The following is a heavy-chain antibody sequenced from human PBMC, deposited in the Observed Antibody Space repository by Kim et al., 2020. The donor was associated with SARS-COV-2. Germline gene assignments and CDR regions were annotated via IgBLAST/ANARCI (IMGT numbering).Heavy chain of an antibody. Sequence: SETLSLTCTVSGGSISSGGYYWSWIRQHPGKGLEWIGYIYYSGSTYYNPSLKSRVTISVDTSKNQFSLKLRSVTAADTAVYYCASGVDYDFWSGYYIGLEDRAFDIWGQGTMVTVSS. CDR1: GGSISSGGYY. V-gene: IGHV4-31*03. CDR2: IYYSGST. J-gene: IGHJ3*02. CDR3: ASGVDYDFWSGYYIGLEDRAFDI. D-gene: IGHD3-3*01.